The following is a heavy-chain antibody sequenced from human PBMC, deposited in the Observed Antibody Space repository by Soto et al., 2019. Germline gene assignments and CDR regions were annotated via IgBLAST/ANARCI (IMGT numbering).Heavy chain of an antibody. CDR1: GYTFTSYG. Sequence: ASVKVSCKASGYTFTSYGISWVRQAPGQGLEWMGWISAYNGNTNYAQKLQGRVTMTTDTSTSKAYMELRSLRSDDTAVYYCARVGTPGSYYDFWSGYYTAEYYFDYWGQGTLVTVSS. J-gene: IGHJ4*02. CDR3: ARVGTPGSYYDFWSGYYTAEYYFDY. D-gene: IGHD3-3*01. V-gene: IGHV1-18*01. CDR2: ISAYNGNT.